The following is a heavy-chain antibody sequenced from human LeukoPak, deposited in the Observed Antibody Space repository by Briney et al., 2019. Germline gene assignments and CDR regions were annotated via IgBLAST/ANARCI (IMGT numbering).Heavy chain of an antibody. CDR3: ARDPGAKGYFDY. J-gene: IGHJ4*02. CDR2: IYSGGST. CDR1: GFTVSSNY. D-gene: IGHD1-26*01. Sequence: GGSLRLSCAASGFTVSSNYMSWVRQAPGKGLEWVSVIYSGGSTYYADSVKSRFTISRDNSKNTLYLQMNSLRAEDTAVYYCARDPGAKGYFDYWGQGTLVTVSS. V-gene: IGHV3-66*01.